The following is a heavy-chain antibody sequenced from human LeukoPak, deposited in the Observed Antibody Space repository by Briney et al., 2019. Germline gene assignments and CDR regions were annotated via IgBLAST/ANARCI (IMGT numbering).Heavy chain of an antibody. Sequence: ASVKVSCKASGGTFSSYAISWVRHAPGQGLEWMGGIIPIFGTAIYAQKLQGRVKSTADESTSTAYMELSRLRSDDTAVYHCARGFDWLEYYFDYWGQGTLVTVSS. CDR2: IIPIFGTA. D-gene: IGHD3-9*01. CDR1: GGTFSSYA. CDR3: ARGFDWLEYYFDY. V-gene: IGHV1-69*13. J-gene: IGHJ4*02.